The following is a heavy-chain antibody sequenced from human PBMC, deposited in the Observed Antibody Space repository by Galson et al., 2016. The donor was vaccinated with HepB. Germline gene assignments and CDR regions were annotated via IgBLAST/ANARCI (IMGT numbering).Heavy chain of an antibody. CDR1: GITFSDYS. CDR2: ISSGGTTT. V-gene: IGHV3-11*04. CDR3: VRDLLNYQGFAP. Sequence: SLRLSCAASGITFSDYSMAWIRQAPRKGLEWISYISSGGTTTYYADSVKGRFTISRDNARTSLYLQMQSLRVEDTAIYYCVRDLLNYQGFAPWGQGTLVTVSS. J-gene: IGHJ5*02. D-gene: IGHD5-24*01.